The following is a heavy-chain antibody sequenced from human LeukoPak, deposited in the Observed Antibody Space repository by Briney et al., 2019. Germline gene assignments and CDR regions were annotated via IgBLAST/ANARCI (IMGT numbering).Heavy chain of an antibody. CDR2: IYYSGST. J-gene: IGHJ6*02. V-gene: IGHV4-61*08. D-gene: IGHD6-13*01. CDR3: ARSYSSSWSRMGYYYGMDV. Sequence: PSETLSLTCTVSGGSISSGGYYWSWIRQHPGKGLEWIGYIYYSGSTNYNPSLKSRVTISVDTSKNQFSLKLSSVTAADTAVYYCARSYSSSWSRMGYYYGMDVWGQGTTVTVSS. CDR1: GGSISSGGYY.